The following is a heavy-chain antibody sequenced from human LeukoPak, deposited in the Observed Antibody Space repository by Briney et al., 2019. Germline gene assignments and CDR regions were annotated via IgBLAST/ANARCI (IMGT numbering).Heavy chain of an antibody. CDR3: ARDYDSGTYYINH. Sequence: SETLSLTCAVYGGSFSGYYWSWLRQPPGKGLEWIGEINHSGSTNYNPSLKSRVTISVDTSKNQFSLKLSSVTAADTAVYYCARDYDSGTYYINHWGQGTLVTVSS. D-gene: IGHD3-10*01. J-gene: IGHJ4*02. CDR2: INHSGST. V-gene: IGHV4-34*01. CDR1: GGSFSGYY.